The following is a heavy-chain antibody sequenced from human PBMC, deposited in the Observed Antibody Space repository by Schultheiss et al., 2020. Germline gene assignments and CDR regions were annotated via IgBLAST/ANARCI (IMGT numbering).Heavy chain of an antibody. CDR1: GGSISSSNW. J-gene: IGHJ4*02. D-gene: IGHD6-13*01. CDR2: IWYDGSNK. Sequence: LSLTCAVSGGSISSSNWWSWVRQPPGKGLEWVAVIWYDGSNKYYADSVKGRFTISRDNSKNTLYMEMNSLRVEDTAVYYCARDFSWLKSPWDSGTSYWGQGTLVTVSS. V-gene: IGHV3-33*08. CDR3: ARDFSWLKSPWDSGTSY.